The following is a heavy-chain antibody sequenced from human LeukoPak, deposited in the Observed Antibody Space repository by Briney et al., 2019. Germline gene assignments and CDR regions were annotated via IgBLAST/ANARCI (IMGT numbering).Heavy chain of an antibody. D-gene: IGHD3-22*01. V-gene: IGHV3-74*03. CDR1: GFTFSNYW. Sequence: GGSLRLSCAASGFTFSNYWIHWVRQAPGKGLVWVSRIDNAGSITTYADPVKGRFTISRDNAENTLYLQMNSLRVEDTAVYYCVRSAFHAGSGNYYDYWGQGTLVTVSS. CDR3: VRSAFHAGSGNYYDY. CDR2: IDNAGSIT. J-gene: IGHJ4*02.